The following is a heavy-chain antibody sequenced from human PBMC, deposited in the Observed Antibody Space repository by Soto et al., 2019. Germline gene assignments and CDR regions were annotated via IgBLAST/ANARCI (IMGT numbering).Heavy chain of an antibody. CDR3: AGGRFAVVRGVTWYFDL. J-gene: IGHJ2*01. CDR2: INHSGST. CDR1: GGSFSGYY. Sequence: QVQLQQWGAGLLKPSETLSLTCAVYGGSFSGYYWSWIRQPPGKGLEWIGEINHSGSTNYNPSLKSRVTISVDTSTDQFSVRLCCVTAADTAVYYCAGGRFAVVRGVTWYFDLRGRGALVTVSS. V-gene: IGHV4-34*01. D-gene: IGHD3-10*01.